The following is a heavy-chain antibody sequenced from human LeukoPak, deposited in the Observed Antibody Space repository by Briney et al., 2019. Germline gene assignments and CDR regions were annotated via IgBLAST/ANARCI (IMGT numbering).Heavy chain of an antibody. CDR3: AKEFPYYYNTSGYYQDS. CDR2: ISGSSGRT. D-gene: IGHD3-22*01. CDR1: GFTFSNYA. J-gene: IGHJ4*02. Sequence: GGSLRLSCAASGFTFSNYAMNWVRQAPGKGLEWVSAISGSSGRTYYADSVKGRFTISRDNSKNTLYLQMNSLRAEDTAVYYCAKEFPYYYNTSGYYQDSWGQGTLVTVSS. V-gene: IGHV3-23*01.